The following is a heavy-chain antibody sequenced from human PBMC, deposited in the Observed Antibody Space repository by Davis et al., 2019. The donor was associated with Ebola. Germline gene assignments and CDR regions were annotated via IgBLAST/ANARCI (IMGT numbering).Heavy chain of an antibody. CDR2: IIPIFGTA. D-gene: IGHD3-16*02. Sequence: SVKVSCKASGGTFSSYAISWVRQAPGQGLEWMGGIIPIFGTANYAQKFQGRVTITADKSTSTAYMELNSLRSEDTAVYYCARDDYIWGSYRSHFDYWGQGTLVTVSS. V-gene: IGHV1-69*06. CDR1: GGTFSSYA. CDR3: ARDDYIWGSYRSHFDY. J-gene: IGHJ4*02.